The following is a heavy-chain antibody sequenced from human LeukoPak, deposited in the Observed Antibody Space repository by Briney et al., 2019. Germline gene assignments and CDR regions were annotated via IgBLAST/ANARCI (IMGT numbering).Heavy chain of an antibody. D-gene: IGHD3-22*01. J-gene: IGHJ4*02. CDR1: GGSISSYY. CDR2: IYYSGST. V-gene: IGHV4-59*01. Sequence: PSETLSLTCTVSGGSISSYYWSWIRQPPGKGLEWIGYIYYSGSTNYNPSLKSRVTKSVDTSKNQFSLKLSSVTAADTAVYYCARDRSLVVGRYFDYWGQGTLVTVSS. CDR3: ARDRSLVVGRYFDY.